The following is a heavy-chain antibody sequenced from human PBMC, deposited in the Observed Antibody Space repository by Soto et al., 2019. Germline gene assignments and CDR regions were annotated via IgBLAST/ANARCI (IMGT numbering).Heavy chain of an antibody. J-gene: IGHJ4*02. D-gene: IGHD2-2*01. CDR1: GYTFTSYG. V-gene: IGHV1-18*01. CDR2: ISAYNGNT. Sequence: ASVKVSCKASGYTFTSYGISWVRQAPGQGLEWMGWISAYNGNTNYAQKLQGRVTMTTDTSTSTAYMELRSLRSDDTAVYYCARETPGVVPAATGYYFDYWGQGTLVTVSS. CDR3: ARETPGVVPAATGYYFDY.